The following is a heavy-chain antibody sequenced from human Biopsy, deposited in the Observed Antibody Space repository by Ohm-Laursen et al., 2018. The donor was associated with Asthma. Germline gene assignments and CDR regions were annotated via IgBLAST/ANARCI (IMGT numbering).Heavy chain of an antibody. V-gene: IGHV1-18*01. D-gene: IGHD3-10*01. CDR3: ARAVDYSHYYGIDV. Sequence: ASVKVSCKTSGYTFNSAGITWVRQAPGQGLEWMGWISVYNGNTKVAQKLQDRVTMITDTSTSTAYMELRSLRPDDTAMYFCARAVDYSHYYGIDVWGQGTTVTVS. CDR1: GYTFNSAG. CDR2: ISVYNGNT. J-gene: IGHJ6*02.